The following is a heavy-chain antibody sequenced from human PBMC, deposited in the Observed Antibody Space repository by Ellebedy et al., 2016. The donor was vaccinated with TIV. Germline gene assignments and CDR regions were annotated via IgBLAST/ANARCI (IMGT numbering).Heavy chain of an antibody. CDR2: ITWDAGST. CDR1: GFTFQDYT. D-gene: IGHD2-2*01. J-gene: IGHJ4*02. CDR3: ARESQRVIDY. V-gene: IGHV3-43*01. Sequence: PGGSLRLSCAGSGFTFQDYTFHWIRQLPGKGLDWVSLITWDAGSTFYSDSVKARFTISRDNSGNSLYLQMHSLRPEDTAFYYCARESQRVIDYWGRGTLVTVSS.